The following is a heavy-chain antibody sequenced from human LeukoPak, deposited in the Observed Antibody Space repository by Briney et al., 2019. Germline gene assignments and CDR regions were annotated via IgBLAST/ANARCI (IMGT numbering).Heavy chain of an antibody. J-gene: IGHJ3*02. D-gene: IGHD3-22*01. CDR1: GYTFTSYG. V-gene: IGHV1-18*01. CDR2: ISAYNGNT. CDR3: ARNYDSSGSIWVGAFDI. Sequence: ASVKVSCKASGYTFTSYGISWVRQAPGQGLEWMGWISAYNGNTNYAQKLQGRVTMTTDTSTSTAYMELRSLRSDDTAVYYCARNYDSSGSIWVGAFDIWGQGTMVTVSS.